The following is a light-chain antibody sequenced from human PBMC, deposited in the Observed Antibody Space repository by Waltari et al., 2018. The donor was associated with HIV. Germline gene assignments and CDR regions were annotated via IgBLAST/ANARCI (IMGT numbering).Light chain of an antibody. CDR3: VGWDSSLSAYV. CDR2: KNF. Sequence: QSFLTQPPSASGTPGQTVTISCSGSSSNIENDNVSWYQQLPGMTPKLLIYKNFLRPSGVPDRFVASKSGTSASLTISGLRSADEADYYCVGWDSSLSAYVFGAGTKVAVL. CDR1: SSNIENDN. J-gene: IGLJ1*01. V-gene: IGLV1-47*01.